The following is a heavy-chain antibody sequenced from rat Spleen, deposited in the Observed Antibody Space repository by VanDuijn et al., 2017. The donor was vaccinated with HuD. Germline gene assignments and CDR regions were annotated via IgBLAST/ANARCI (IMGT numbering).Heavy chain of an antibody. CDR2: ISYDGSST. J-gene: IGHJ2*01. CDR3: ARLGSAFGHYYSSSSFDY. Sequence: EVQLVESDGGLVQPGRSLKLSCAASGFTFSDYYMAWVRQAPTKGLEWVATISYDGSSTYYRDSVKGRFTISRDNAKSTLYLQMDSLRSEDTATYYCARLGSAFGHYYSSSSFDYWGQGVMVTVSS. CDR1: GFTFSDYY. V-gene: IGHV5-29*01. D-gene: IGHD1-2*01.